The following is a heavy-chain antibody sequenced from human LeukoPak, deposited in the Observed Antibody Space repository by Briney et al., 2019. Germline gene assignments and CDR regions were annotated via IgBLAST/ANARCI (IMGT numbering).Heavy chain of an antibody. J-gene: IGHJ4*02. D-gene: IGHD3-3*01. CDR1: GYTFTGYY. V-gene: IGHV1-2*02. Sequence: ASVKVSCKASGYTFTGYYMHWVRQAPGQGLEWMGWINPNSSGTNYAQKFQGRVTMTRDTSISTAYMELSRLRSDDTAVYYCAREGFWRDLGDYWGQGTLVTVSS. CDR2: INPNSSGT. CDR3: AREGFWRDLGDY.